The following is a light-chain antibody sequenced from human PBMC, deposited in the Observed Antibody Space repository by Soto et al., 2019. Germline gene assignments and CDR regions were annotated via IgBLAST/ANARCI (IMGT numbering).Light chain of an antibody. Sequence: DIQMTQSPSSLSASVGDRVIITCRASQDISNHLVWFQQKPGKAPKSLISHASNLQSGVPSRFSGSGSGTFYTLTISSLQPEDFAIYYCQQYKSYPVTFGQGTRLEIK. CDR1: QDISNH. CDR2: HAS. J-gene: IGKJ5*01. CDR3: QQYKSYPVT. V-gene: IGKV1-16*01.